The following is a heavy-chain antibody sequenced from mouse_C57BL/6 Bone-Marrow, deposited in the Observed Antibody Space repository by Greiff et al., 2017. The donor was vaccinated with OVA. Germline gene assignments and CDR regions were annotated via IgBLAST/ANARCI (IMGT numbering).Heavy chain of an antibody. CDR2: IYPGSGST. V-gene: IGHV1-55*01. J-gene: IGHJ1*03. Sequence: QVQLQQPGAELVKPGASVKMSCKASGYTFTSYWITWVKQRPGQGLEWIGDIYPGSGSTNYNEKFKSKATLTVDKSSSTAYMQLSSLTSEDSAVYYCARSPGWYFDVWGTGTTVTVSS. CDR3: ARSPGWYFDV. CDR1: GYTFTSYW.